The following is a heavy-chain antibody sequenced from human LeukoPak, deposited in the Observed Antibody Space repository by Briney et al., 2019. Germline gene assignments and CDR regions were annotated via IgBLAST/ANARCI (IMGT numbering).Heavy chain of an antibody. CDR3: AKPISGGLAVSGDWFDP. CDR2: INANSGTT. Sequence: GGSLRLSCAASGFAFNVYAMSWLRQPPGKGLEWVSTINANSGTTSYAASVRGRFSISRDNSKSTLYLQLSTLRAEDTAIYYCAKPISGGLAVSGDWFDPWGQGTLVTVSS. J-gene: IGHJ5*02. V-gene: IGHV3-23*01. CDR1: GFAFNVYA. D-gene: IGHD6-19*01.